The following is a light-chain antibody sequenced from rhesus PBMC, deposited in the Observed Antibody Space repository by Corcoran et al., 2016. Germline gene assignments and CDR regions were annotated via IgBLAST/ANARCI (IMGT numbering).Light chain of an antibody. J-gene: IGKJ2*01. CDR3: LQQFSFPHS. CDR2: AAS. CDR1: QGSSSF. Sequence: DIQMTQSPSSLSASIGDTVTIPCRASQGSSSFFNCVQHKPGRASKHLIYAASTLEIGVPSRFSGSGSGKQVTITINSLEPEDFATYYCLQQFSFPHSFGQGTKVEIK. V-gene: IGKV1-28*01.